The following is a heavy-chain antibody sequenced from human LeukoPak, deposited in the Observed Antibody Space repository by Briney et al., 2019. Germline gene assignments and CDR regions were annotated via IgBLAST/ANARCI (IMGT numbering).Heavy chain of an antibody. D-gene: IGHD5-18*01. V-gene: IGHV4-59*01. CDR1: GGSISSYY. J-gene: IGHJ4*02. CDR3: ARESSYGPVDY. CDR2: IYYSGST. Sequence: SETLSFTCTASGGSISSYYWSWIRQPPGKGLEWIGYIYYSGSTNYNPSLKSRVTISVDTSKNQFSLKLSSVTAADTAVYYCARESSYGPVDYWGQGTLVTVSS.